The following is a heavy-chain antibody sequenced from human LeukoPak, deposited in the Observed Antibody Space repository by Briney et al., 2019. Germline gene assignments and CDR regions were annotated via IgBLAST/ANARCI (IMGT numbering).Heavy chain of an antibody. Sequence: PGGSLRLSCTASGFTFNTYAMNWVRQPPGKGLEWVSAISGSGDTTKCADSLKGRFTISRDNSKNTLYLQMNSLRAEDTAVYYCANFPGAAADILDVFDYWGQGTLVTVSS. CDR2: ISGSGDTT. J-gene: IGHJ4*02. CDR1: GFTFNTYA. D-gene: IGHD6-13*01. CDR3: ANFPGAAADILDVFDY. V-gene: IGHV3-23*01.